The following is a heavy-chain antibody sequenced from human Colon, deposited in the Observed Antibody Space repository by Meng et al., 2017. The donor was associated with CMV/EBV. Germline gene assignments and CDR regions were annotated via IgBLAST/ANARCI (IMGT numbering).Heavy chain of an antibody. Sequence: QLHLQQVGAGLLTPSQTLSLTCVASGDSFRVYYRTWIRQTPGRGLELIGESYYTGSTNYSPSLKSRVTISLDTSKNQFSLKLNSVTAADTAVYYCARATKSSCWEVLDYWGHGTLVTVSS. V-gene: IGHV4-34*01. D-gene: IGHD2-2*01. CDR1: GDSFRVYY. CDR3: ARATKSSCWEVLDY. CDR2: SYYTGST. J-gene: IGHJ4*01.